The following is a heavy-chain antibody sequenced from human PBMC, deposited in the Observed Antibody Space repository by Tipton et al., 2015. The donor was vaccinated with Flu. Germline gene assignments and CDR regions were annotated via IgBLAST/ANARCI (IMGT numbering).Heavy chain of an antibody. Sequence: GLVKPSETLSLTCTVSGGSISSYYWSWIRQPPGKGLEWIGYIYYSGSTNYNPSLKSRVTISVDTSKNQFSLKLSSVTAADTAVYYCARDQGVVFLGPFDYWGQGTLVTVSS. CDR2: IYYSGST. CDR1: GGSISSYY. V-gene: IGHV4-59*01. J-gene: IGHJ4*02. D-gene: IGHD3-3*02. CDR3: ARDQGVVFLGPFDY.